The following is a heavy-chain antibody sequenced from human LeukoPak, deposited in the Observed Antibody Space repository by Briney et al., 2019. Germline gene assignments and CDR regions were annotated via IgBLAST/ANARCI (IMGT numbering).Heavy chain of an antibody. D-gene: IGHD4-11*01. CDR3: ARLTTVYEYFDY. V-gene: IGHV4-4*02. J-gene: IGHJ4*02. CDR1: GGSISSSNW. Sequence: SGTLSLTCAVSGGSISSSNWWSWVRQPPGKGLEWIGEIYHSWSTNYNPYLKSRVTISVDKSKNQFSLKLSSVTAADTAVYYCARLTTVYEYFDYWGQGTLVTVSS. CDR2: IYHSWST.